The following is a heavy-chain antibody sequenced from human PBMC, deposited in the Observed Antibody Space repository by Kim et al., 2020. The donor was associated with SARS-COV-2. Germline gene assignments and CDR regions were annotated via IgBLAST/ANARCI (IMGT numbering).Heavy chain of an antibody. Sequence: GSGGSKNHADTGKGRFTIYGDNSKNTLYLQMNSLRAEDTAVYYCAKRFDYWGQGTLVTVSS. J-gene: IGHJ4*02. CDR3: AKRFDY. CDR2: GSGGSK. V-gene: IGHV3-23*01.